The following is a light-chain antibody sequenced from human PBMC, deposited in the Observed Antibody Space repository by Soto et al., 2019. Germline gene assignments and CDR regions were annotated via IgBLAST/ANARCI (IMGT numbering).Light chain of an antibody. J-gene: IGLJ1*01. CDR3: AAWDDSLNGCV. V-gene: IGLV1-44*01. Sequence: QSVLTQPPSASGTPGQRVTISCSGSSSNIGSHTVNWYQQLPGTTPKLLIYSNNQRPSGVPDRFSGSKSGTSASLAISGLQSEDKADYYCAAWDDSLNGCVFGSGTQLPVL. CDR2: SNN. CDR1: SSNIGSHT.